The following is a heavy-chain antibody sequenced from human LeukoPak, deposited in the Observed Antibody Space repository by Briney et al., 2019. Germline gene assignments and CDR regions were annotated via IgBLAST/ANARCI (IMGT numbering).Heavy chain of an antibody. CDR2: IYYSGST. V-gene: IGHV4-39*01. D-gene: IGHD2-21*02. CDR3: ASHCGGDCYQDAFDI. CDR1: GGSISSSSYY. J-gene: IGHJ3*02. Sequence: SETLSLTCTVSGGSISSSSYYWGWIRQPPGKGLEWIGSIYYSGSTYYNPSLKSRVTISVDTSKNQFSLKLSSVTAADTAVYYCASHCGGDCYQDAFDIWGQGTMVTVSS.